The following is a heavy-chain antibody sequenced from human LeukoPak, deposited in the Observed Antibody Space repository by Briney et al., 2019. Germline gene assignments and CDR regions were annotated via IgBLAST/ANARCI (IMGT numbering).Heavy chain of an antibody. V-gene: IGHV4-59*01. CDR2: IYYSGYT. Sequence: PSETLSLTCTVSGASISSYYWSWIRQPPGKGLEHIGYIYYSGYTTYNPSLKSRVTISLDTSRNKFALKLSSVTAADTAVYYCARGQVYFDYWGQGTLVTVSS. CDR1: GASISSYY. J-gene: IGHJ4*02. CDR3: ARGQVYFDY.